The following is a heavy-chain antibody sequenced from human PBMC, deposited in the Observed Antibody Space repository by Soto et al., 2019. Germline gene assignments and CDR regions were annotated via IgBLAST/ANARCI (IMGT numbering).Heavy chain of an antibody. J-gene: IGHJ6*02. D-gene: IGHD7-27*01. V-gene: IGHV4-39*01. CDR2: IYYSGST. CDR1: GGSISSSSYY. CDR3: ARHELGYLSYYYYGMDV. Sequence: QLQLQESGPGLVKPSETLSLTCTVSGGSISSSSYYWGWIRQPPGKGLEWIGSIYYSGSTYYNPSLKSRVTISVDTSKNHFSLKLSSVTAADTAVYYCARHELGYLSYYYYGMDVWGQGTTVTVSS.